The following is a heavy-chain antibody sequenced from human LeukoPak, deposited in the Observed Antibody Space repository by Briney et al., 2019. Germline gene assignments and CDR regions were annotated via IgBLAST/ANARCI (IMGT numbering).Heavy chain of an antibody. CDR1: GFSLSGYW. CDR3: TRVFRDYYQTDY. CDR2: NNGDGSTT. D-gene: IGHD1-26*01. Sequence: GGSLRLSCVASGFSLSGYWMYWVRQAPGKGLMYISRNNGDGSTTNYADVVKGRFTMSRDNVKNTLYLQMNSLRAEDTAIYYCTRVFRDYYQTDYWGQGTLVTVSS. J-gene: IGHJ4*02. V-gene: IGHV3-74*01.